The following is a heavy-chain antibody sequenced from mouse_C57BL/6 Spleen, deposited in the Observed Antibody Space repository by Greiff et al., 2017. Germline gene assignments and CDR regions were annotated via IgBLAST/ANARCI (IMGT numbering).Heavy chain of an antibody. D-gene: IGHD2-14*01. CDR3: ARRVLLKAYYFDY. CDR2: INPNNGGT. Sequence: VQLQQSGPELVKPGASVKIPCKASGYTFTDYNMDWVKQSHGKSLEWIGDINPNNGGTIYNQKFKGKATLTVDKSSSTAYMELRSLTSEDTAVYDCARRVLLKAYYFDYWGQGTTLTVSS. CDR1: GYTFTDYN. J-gene: IGHJ2*01. V-gene: IGHV1-18*01.